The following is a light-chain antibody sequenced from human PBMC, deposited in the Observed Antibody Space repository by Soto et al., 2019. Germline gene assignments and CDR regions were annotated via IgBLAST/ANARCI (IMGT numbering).Light chain of an antibody. V-gene: IGKV1-5*03. CDR3: QQYKSHRRT. Sequence: IQMTQSPSTLAASVGDRVTITCRASQSISSWLALYQQKPGKAPKLLINKASSLESGIPSRFSGSGSGTEFTLTISSLQPDDFATYYCQQYKSHRRTFGQGTKVDIK. J-gene: IGKJ1*01. CDR1: QSISSW. CDR2: KAS.